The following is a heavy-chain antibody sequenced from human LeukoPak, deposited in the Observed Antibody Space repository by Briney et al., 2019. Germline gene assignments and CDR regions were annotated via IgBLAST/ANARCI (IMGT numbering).Heavy chain of an antibody. CDR2: IYYSGRT. V-gene: IGHV4-59*01. CDR1: GGSISTYY. Sequence: KASETLSLTCTVSGGSISTYYWIWLAQAPGKGLEWIGYIYYSGRTNYNPSLKSRVTTSVDTSKNQFSLKLSSVTAADTAVYYCARDTGTVVDYWGQGTLVTVSS. J-gene: IGHJ4*02. D-gene: IGHD4-23*01. CDR3: ARDTGTVVDY.